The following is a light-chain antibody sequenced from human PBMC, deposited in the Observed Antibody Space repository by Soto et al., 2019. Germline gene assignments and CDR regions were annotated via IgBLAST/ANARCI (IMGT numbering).Light chain of an antibody. CDR3: SSYTTTITV. V-gene: IGLV2-14*01. J-gene: IGLJ3*02. Sequence: GVSNRFSGSKSGNTASLTISVLQAEDEADYYCSSYTTTITVFGGGTKVTVL.